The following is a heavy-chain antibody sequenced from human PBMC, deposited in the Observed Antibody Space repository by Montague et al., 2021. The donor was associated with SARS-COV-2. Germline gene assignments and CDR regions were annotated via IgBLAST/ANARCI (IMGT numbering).Heavy chain of an antibody. Sequence: SETLSLTCTVSGGSISSSSYYWSWIRQPPGKGLEWIGSIYYSGSTYYNPSLKSRVTISVDTSENQFSLKLSSVTAADTAVYYCARDLWVWLSVEGSFDYWGQGTLVTVSS. CDR2: IYYSGST. D-gene: IGHD5-12*01. V-gene: IGHV4-39*07. J-gene: IGHJ4*02. CDR1: GGSISSSSYY. CDR3: ARDLWVWLSVEGSFDY.